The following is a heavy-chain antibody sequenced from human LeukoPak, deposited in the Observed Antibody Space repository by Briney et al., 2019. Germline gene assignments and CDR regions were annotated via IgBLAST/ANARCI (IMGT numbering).Heavy chain of an antibody. J-gene: IGHJ3*02. Sequence: GGSLRLSCAASGFTFSSYAMHWVRQAPGKGLEWVAVISYDGSNKYYADSVKGRFTISRDNSKNTLYLQMNSLRAEDTAVYYCARDLTTFFDAFDIWGQGTMVTVSS. CDR1: GFTFSSYA. D-gene: IGHD3-10*02. CDR2: ISYDGSNK. V-gene: IGHV3-30-3*01. CDR3: ARDLTTFFDAFDI.